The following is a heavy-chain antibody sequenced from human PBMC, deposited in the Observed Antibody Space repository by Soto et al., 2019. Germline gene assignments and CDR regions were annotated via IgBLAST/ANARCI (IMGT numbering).Heavy chain of an antibody. CDR3: AKDYYPVVVAATTPHAFDI. D-gene: IGHD2-15*01. J-gene: IGHJ3*02. V-gene: IGHV3-30*18. Sequence: QVQLVESGGGVVQPGRSLRLSCAASGFTFSSYGMHWVRQAPGKGLEWVAVISYDGSNKYYADSVKGRFTISRDNSKKTLYLQMNSLRDEDTAVYYCAKDYYPVVVAATTPHAFDIWGQGTMVTVSS. CDR1: GFTFSSYG. CDR2: ISYDGSNK.